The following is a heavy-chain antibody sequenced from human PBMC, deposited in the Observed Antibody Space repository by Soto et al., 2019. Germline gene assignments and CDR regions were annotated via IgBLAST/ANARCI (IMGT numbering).Heavy chain of an antibody. J-gene: IGHJ4*02. CDR3: AKDNYGSGSYSEFDY. Sequence: QVQLVESGGGVVQPGRSLRLSCAASGFTFSSYGMHWVRQAPGKGLEWVAVISYDGSNKYYADSVKGRFTISRDNSKNTLYLQMNSLRAEDTAVYYCAKDNYGSGSYSEFDYWGQGTLVTVSS. V-gene: IGHV3-30*18. D-gene: IGHD3-10*01. CDR2: ISYDGSNK. CDR1: GFTFSSYG.